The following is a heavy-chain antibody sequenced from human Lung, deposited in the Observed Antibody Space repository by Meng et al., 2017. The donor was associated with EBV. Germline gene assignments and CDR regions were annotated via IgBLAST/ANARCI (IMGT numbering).Heavy chain of an antibody. Sequence: QCGAGLLKPAASLTLPCDAYGGSFNGYSSSWIRQPPGQGLEWFGEINPRGSTTYNASKKSRSIISVATSKTQFSLKLCSVTAADTAVYYCARGFLAFVRVFDYWGQGTLVTVSS. J-gene: IGHJ4*02. CDR1: GGSFNGYS. V-gene: IGHV4-34*01. CDR2: INPRGST. D-gene: IGHD3-10*02. CDR3: ARGFLAFVRVFDY.